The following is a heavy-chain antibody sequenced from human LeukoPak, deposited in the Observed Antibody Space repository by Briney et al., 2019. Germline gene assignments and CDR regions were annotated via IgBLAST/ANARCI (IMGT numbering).Heavy chain of an antibody. Sequence: NPSETLSLTCAVSGGPISSSNWWSWVRQPPGKGLEWIGEIYHSGSTNYNPSLKSRVTISVDTSKNQFSLKLTSVTAADTAVYYCARGYSSSWYFNWFDPWGQGTLVTVST. CDR3: ARGYSSSWYFNWFDP. J-gene: IGHJ5*02. V-gene: IGHV4-4*02. CDR2: IYHSGST. D-gene: IGHD6-13*01. CDR1: GGPISSSNW.